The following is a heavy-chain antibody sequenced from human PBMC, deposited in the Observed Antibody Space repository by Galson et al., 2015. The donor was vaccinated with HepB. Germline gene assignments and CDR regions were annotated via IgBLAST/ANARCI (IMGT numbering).Heavy chain of an antibody. V-gene: IGHV3-30-3*01. CDR3: ARASRWLQWGNYFDY. CDR1: GITFSSCA. Sequence: SLRLSCAASGITFSSCAVHWVRQAPGKGLEWVAVISYDGSNKYYADSVKGRFTISRDNSKNTLYLQMNSLRAEDTAVYYCARASRWLQWGNYFDYWGQGTLVTVSS. J-gene: IGHJ4*02. CDR2: ISYDGSNK. D-gene: IGHD5-24*01.